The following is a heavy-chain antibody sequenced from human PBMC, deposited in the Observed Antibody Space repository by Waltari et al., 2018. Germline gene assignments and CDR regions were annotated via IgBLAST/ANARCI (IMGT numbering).Heavy chain of an antibody. D-gene: IGHD4-17*01. CDR1: GGSFSGYY. CDR2: INHSGTT. V-gene: IGHV4-34*01. CDR3: ARAHDYGGKPTPVDFDY. J-gene: IGHJ4*02. Sequence: QVQLQQWGAGLLKPSETLSLTCAVYGGSFSGYYWSWIPQPPGKGLELIGEINHSGTTNYNPSLKRRVTISVDTSKNQFSLKLSSVTAADTAVYYCARAHDYGGKPTPVDFDYWGQGTLVTVSS.